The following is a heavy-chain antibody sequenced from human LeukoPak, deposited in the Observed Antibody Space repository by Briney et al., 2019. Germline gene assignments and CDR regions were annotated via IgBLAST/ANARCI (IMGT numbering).Heavy chain of an antibody. CDR3: ARTVDAFDI. Sequence: SETLSLTCSVSGGSISSSSYYWSWIRQPPGKGLEWIGYIYYSGSTNYNPSLKSRVTISVDTSKNQFSLKLSSVTAADTAVYCCARTVDAFDIWGQGTMVTVSS. CDR1: GGSISSSSYY. J-gene: IGHJ3*02. CDR2: IYYSGST. V-gene: IGHV4-61*01.